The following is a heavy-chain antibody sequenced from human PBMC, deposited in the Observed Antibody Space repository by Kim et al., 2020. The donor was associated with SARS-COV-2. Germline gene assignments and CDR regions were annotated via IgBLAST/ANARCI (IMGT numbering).Heavy chain of an antibody. J-gene: IGHJ4*02. Sequence: GGSLRLSCAASGFTFSSYGMHWVRQAPGKGLEWVAVISYDGSNKYYADSVKGRFTISRDNSKNTLYLQMNSLRAEDTAVYYCGKNGNYAGGGIDYWGQGT. CDR2: ISYDGSNK. D-gene: IGHD4-17*01. CDR1: GFTFSSYG. V-gene: IGHV3-30*18. CDR3: GKNGNYAGGGIDY.